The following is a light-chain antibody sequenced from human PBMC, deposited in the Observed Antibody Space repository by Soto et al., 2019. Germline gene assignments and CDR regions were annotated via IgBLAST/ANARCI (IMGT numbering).Light chain of an antibody. CDR2: DNN. J-gene: IGLJ2*01. CDR3: ATWDSSLSAVV. Sequence: QSVLTQPPSVSAAPGQKVTISCSGSSSNIGNNYVSWYQQLPGTAPKLLIYDNNERPAGISDRFSGSKSGTSATLGITGLQTGDEAEYYCATWDSSLSAVVFGGGTKVTVL. V-gene: IGLV1-51*01. CDR1: SSNIGNNY.